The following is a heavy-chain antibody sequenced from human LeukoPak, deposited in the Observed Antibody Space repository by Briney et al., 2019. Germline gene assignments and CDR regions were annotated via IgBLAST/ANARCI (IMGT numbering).Heavy chain of an antibody. V-gene: IGHV3-30*04. CDR3: ARGTWATLYYYYMDV. Sequence: PGGSLRLSCAASGFTFSSYAMHWVRQAPGKGLEWVAVISYDGSNKYYADSVKGRFTISRDNSKNTLYLQMNSLRAADTAVYYCARGTWATLYYYYMDVWGKGTTVTVSS. D-gene: IGHD5-24*01. CDR2: ISYDGSNK. CDR1: GFTFSSYA. J-gene: IGHJ6*03.